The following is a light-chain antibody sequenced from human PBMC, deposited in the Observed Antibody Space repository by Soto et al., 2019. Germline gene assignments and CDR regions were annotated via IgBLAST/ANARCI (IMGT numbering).Light chain of an antibody. CDR2: GAS. CDR3: QQYGSSPYT. J-gene: IGKJ2*01. Sequence: DIVLTQSPGTLSLSPGERAALSCRASQSVGSNYVAWYQRKPGQAPRLLIYGASSRAAGIPDRFSGSGSGTDFTLTISRLEPEDFAVYYCQQYGSSPYTFGQGTKLDIK. V-gene: IGKV3-20*01. CDR1: QSVGSNY.